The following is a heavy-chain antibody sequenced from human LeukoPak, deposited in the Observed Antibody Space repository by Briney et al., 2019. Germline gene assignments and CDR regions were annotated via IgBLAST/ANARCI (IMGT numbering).Heavy chain of an antibody. CDR2: ISGSGGAT. V-gene: IGHV3-23*01. D-gene: IGHD1-26*01. Sequence: PGGSLRLSCAASGFTFSNYAMSWVRQAPGKGLEWVSGISGSGGATYYADSVKGRFTISRDNSKNTLYLQMNSLRAEDTAVYYCAKGGSVGVGTSYYFDYWGQGTPVTVSS. CDR3: AKGGSVGVGTSYYFDY. CDR1: GFTFSNYA. J-gene: IGHJ4*02.